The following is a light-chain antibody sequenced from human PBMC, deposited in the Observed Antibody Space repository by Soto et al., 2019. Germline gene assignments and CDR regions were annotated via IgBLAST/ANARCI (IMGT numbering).Light chain of an antibody. CDR2: GNS. Sequence: QSVLTQPPSVSGVPGQRVTISCTVSSSNIGAGYDVHWYQQLPGTAPKLLIYGNSNRPSGVPDRFSGSKSGTSASLAITGLQAQDEADYYCQSYDSSLSGVVFGGGTKLTVL. CDR3: QSYDSSLSGVV. J-gene: IGLJ2*01. V-gene: IGLV1-40*01. CDR1: SSNIGAGYD.